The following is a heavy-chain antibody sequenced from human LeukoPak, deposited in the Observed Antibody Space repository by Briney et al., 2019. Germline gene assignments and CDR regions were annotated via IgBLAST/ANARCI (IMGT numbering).Heavy chain of an antibody. Sequence: GGSLRLSCAASGFTFSSYSMNWVRQAPGKGLEWVSYISSSSSTIYYTDSVKGRFTISRDNSKNTLYLQMNSLRAEDTAVYYCAKDQRRSGYFDYWGQGTLVTVSS. V-gene: IGHV3-48*01. CDR2: ISSSSSTI. CDR1: GFTFSSYS. CDR3: AKDQRRSGYFDY. D-gene: IGHD3-10*01. J-gene: IGHJ4*02.